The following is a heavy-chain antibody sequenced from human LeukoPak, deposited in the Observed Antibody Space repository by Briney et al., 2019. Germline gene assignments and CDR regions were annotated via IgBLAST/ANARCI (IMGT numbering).Heavy chain of an antibody. Sequence: GGSLRLSCAASGFTVSGNYMSWVRQAPGKGLEWVSLIYSGAGTYCADSVKGRFTISRDNSKNTLYLQMNSLRAEDTAVYYCARGYSNGWFIFDYWGQGTLVTVSS. D-gene: IGHD6-19*01. J-gene: IGHJ4*02. V-gene: IGHV3-53*01. CDR3: ARGYSNGWFIFDY. CDR2: IYSGAGT. CDR1: GFTVSGNY.